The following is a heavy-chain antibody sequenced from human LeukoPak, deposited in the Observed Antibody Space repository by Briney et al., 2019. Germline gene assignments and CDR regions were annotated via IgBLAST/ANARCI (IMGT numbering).Heavy chain of an antibody. D-gene: IGHD3-22*01. J-gene: IGHJ5*02. CDR3: ARGRYYYDSSGYSFDP. CDR1: GGSISSGGYS. V-gene: IGHV4-30-4*07. CDR2: IYYSGST. Sequence: PSQTLSLTCAVSGGSISSGGYSWSWIRQPPGKGLEWIGYIYYSGSTNYNPSLKSRVTISVDTSKNQFSLKLSSVTAADTAVYYCARGRYYYDSSGYSFDPWGQGTLVTVSS.